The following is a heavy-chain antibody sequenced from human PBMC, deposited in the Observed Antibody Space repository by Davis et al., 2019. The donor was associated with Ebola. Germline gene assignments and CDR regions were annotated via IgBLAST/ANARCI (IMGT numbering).Heavy chain of an antibody. CDR2: ISAYNGNT. D-gene: IGHD2-2*01. CDR3: ARAPRSTSWEGLSFDY. Sequence: ASVKVSCKASGYTFTSYGISWVRQAPGQGLEWMGWISAYNGNTNYAQKLQGRVTMTTDTSTSTAYMELRSLRSDDTAVYYCARAPRSTSWEGLSFDYWGQGTLVTVSS. CDR1: GYTFTSYG. V-gene: IGHV1-18*01. J-gene: IGHJ4*02.